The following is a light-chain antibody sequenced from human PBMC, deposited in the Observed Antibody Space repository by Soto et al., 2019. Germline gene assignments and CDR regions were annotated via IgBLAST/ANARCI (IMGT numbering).Light chain of an antibody. CDR1: SSDVGAYNY. CDR3: CSYADNTDYV. CDR2: EVT. J-gene: IGLJ1*01. Sequence: QSALTQPPSASGSLGQSVTISCTGTSSDVGAYNYVSWYQQHPGKAPKLMIYEVTRRPSGVPDRFSGSKSGNTASLNVSGLQAEDEADSYCCSYADNTDYVFGTGTKLTVL. V-gene: IGLV2-8*01.